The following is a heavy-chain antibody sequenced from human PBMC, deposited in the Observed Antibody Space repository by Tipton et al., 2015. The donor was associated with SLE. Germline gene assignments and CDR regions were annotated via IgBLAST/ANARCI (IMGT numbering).Heavy chain of an antibody. D-gene: IGHD1-26*01. Sequence: TLSLTCTVSGDSISSHYWSWIRQPPGKGLEWIGYIYYSGSTNYNPSLKSRVTISVDTSKNQFSLKLSSVTAADTAVYYCARDQARRWEPYYYYYGMDVWGQGTTVTVSS. J-gene: IGHJ6*02. V-gene: IGHV4-59*11. CDR2: IYYSGST. CDR3: ARDQARRWEPYYYYYGMDV. CDR1: GDSISSHY.